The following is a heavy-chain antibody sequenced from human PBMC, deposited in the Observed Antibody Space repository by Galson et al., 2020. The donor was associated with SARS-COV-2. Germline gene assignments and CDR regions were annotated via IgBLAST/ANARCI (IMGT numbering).Heavy chain of an antibody. CDR2: IIPIFGTA. V-gene: IGHV1-69*06. CDR3: ARDPGYCSSTSCHGNYYYYYMDV. Sequence: SSVKVSCKASGGTFSSYAISWVRQAPGQGLEWMGGIIPIFGTANYAQKFHGRVTITADKSTSTAYMELSSLRSEDTAVYYCARDPGYCSSTSCHGNYYYYYMDVWGKGTTVTVSS. D-gene: IGHD2-2*01. J-gene: IGHJ6*03. CDR1: GGTFSSYA.